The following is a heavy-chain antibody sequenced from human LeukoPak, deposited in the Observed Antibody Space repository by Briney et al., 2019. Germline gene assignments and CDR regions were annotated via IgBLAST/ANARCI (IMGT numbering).Heavy chain of an antibody. D-gene: IGHD6-19*01. Sequence: GRSLRLSCAASGFTFSSYAMHWVRQAPGKGLEWVAVISYDGSNKYYADSVRGRFTISRDNSKNTLYLQMNSLRAEDTVVYYCARGAVAGPPDYYYGMDVWGQGTTVTVSS. CDR3: ARGAVAGPPDYYYGMDV. CDR1: GFTFSSYA. CDR2: ISYDGSNK. V-gene: IGHV3-30*04. J-gene: IGHJ6*02.